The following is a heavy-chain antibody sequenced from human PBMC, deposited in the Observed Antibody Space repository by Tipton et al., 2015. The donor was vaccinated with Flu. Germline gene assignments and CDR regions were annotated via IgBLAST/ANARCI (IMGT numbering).Heavy chain of an antibody. J-gene: IGHJ5*02. V-gene: IGHV4-59*08. D-gene: IGHD3-10*01. CDR1: GGSISSYY. CDR3: ARNVSGAWFDA. CDR2: VSRSGST. Sequence: TLSLTCSVSGGSISSYYWSWIRQPPGKGLEWIGTVSRSGSTIYSPSLKSRVTISIDRSKNQFSLNLKPVTAADTAVYYCARNVSGAWFDAWGQGSLVIVSS.